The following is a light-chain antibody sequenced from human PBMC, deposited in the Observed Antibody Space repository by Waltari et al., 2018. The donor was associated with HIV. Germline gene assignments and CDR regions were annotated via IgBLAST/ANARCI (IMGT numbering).Light chain of an antibody. CDR2: WAS. V-gene: IGKV4-1*01. CDR3: QQYYSTPRT. CDR1: QSVFYIANNKNY. J-gene: IGKJ1*01. Sequence: DIVMTQSPDALPVSLDEGATIHCHSIQSVFYIANNKNYLAWYQQKPGQPPKLLIYWASTRESVVPDRFSGSGSGTDSTLTISSLQAEDVAFYYCQQYYSTPRTFGQGTKVEIK.